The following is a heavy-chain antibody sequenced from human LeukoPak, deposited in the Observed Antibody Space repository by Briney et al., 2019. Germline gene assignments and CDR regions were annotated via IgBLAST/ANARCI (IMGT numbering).Heavy chain of an antibody. J-gene: IGHJ3*02. Sequence: ASVKVSCKASGYTFSSHFIHWVRQAPGQGLEWMGMINPSGSGTTSAQKFQGRVTMTRDMSTATVYMELSSLGSEDTAVYYCARDDVIAVAGMIPGSAFDIWGQGTMVTVSS. CDR3: ARDDVIAVAGMIPGSAFDI. D-gene: IGHD6-19*01. CDR1: GYTFSSHF. V-gene: IGHV1-46*01. CDR2: INPSGSGT.